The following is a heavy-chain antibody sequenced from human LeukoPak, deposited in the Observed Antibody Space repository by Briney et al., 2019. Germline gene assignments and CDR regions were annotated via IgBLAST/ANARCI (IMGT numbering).Heavy chain of an antibody. CDR2: ISSSGSTI. CDR1: GFTFSDYY. Sequence: GGSLRLSCAASGFTFSDYYMSWIRQAPGKGLEWVSYISSSGSTIYYTDSVKGRFTTPRDNAKNSLYLQMNSLRAEDTAVYYCARDSAAAGSFDYWGQGNLVTVSS. V-gene: IGHV3-11*01. CDR3: ARDSAAAGSFDY. D-gene: IGHD6-13*01. J-gene: IGHJ4*02.